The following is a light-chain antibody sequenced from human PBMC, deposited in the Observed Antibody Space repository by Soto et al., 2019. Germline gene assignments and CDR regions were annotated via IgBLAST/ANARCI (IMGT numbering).Light chain of an antibody. V-gene: IGKV1-39*01. CDR2: GAY. CDR1: QTINNY. Sequence: DIQMTQSPSTLSASVGDRVTITCRASQTINNYLNWYQQKPGKAPKCLIYGAYSLQSGVSSRFSGRGSGTDYTLTISSLQPEDFATYYCQQSYDSPPTFGGGTKVEIK. J-gene: IGKJ4*01. CDR3: QQSYDSPPT.